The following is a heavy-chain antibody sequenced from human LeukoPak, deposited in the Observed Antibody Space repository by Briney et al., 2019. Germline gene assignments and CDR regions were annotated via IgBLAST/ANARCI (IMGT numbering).Heavy chain of an antibody. D-gene: IGHD5-12*01. J-gene: IGHJ4*02. CDR2: IYHSGST. Sequence: SETLSLTCTVSGYSLSSGYYWGWIRQPPGKGLEWIGSIYHSGSTYYNPSLKSRVTISVDTSKNQFSLKLSSVTAADTAVYYCARGGSGSDYWGQGTLVTVSS. V-gene: IGHV4-38-2*02. CDR1: GYSLSSGYY. CDR3: ARGGSGSDY.